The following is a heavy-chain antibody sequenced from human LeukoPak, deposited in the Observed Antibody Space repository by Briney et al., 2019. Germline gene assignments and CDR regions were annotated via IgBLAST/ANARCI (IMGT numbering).Heavy chain of an antibody. Sequence: SETPSLTCAVYGGSFSGYYWSWIRQPPGKGLEWIGEINHSGSTNYNPSLKSRVTISVDTSKNQFSLKLSSVTAADTAVYYCARADSNEAPFDYWGQGTLVTVSS. D-gene: IGHD4-11*01. J-gene: IGHJ4*02. V-gene: IGHV4-34*01. CDR2: INHSGST. CDR1: GGSFSGYY. CDR3: ARADSNEAPFDY.